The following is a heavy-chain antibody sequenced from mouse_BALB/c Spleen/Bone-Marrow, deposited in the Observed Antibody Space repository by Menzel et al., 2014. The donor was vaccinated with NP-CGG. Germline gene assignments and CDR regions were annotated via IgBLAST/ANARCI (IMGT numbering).Heavy chain of an antibody. Sequence: EVKLMESGTVLARPGASVKMSCKASGYSFTSYWMHWVKQRPGQGLEWIGAICPGDSDTTYNQKFKGKAKLTAVTSASTAYMELSSLTNEDSAVYYCTFLVKEDFAYWGQGTLVTVSA. V-gene: IGHV1-5*01. D-gene: IGHD2-10*02. J-gene: IGHJ3*01. CDR3: TFLVKEDFAY. CDR1: GYSFTSYW. CDR2: ICPGDSDT.